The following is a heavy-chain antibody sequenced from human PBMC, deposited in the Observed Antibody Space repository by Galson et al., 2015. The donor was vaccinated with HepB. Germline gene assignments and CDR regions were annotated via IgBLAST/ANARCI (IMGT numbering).Heavy chain of an antibody. Sequence: SLRLSCAASGVTFSSYAFHWVRQAPGKGLEWVAVISYDESNKYYADSVKGRFTISRDNSKNTLYLQMNSLRADDTAVYYCARDLGLYFGDQGYFDYWGQGTLVTVSS. V-gene: IGHV3-30-3*01. CDR1: GVTFSSYA. D-gene: IGHD3-10*01. J-gene: IGHJ4*02. CDR2: ISYDESNK. CDR3: ARDLGLYFGDQGYFDY.